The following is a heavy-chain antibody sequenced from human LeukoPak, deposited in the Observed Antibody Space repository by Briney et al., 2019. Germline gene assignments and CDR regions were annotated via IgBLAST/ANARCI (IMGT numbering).Heavy chain of an antibody. V-gene: IGHV7-4-1*02. Sequence: ASVKVSCKASGYTFTSYAMNWVRQAPGQGLEWTGWINTNTGNPTYAQGFTGRFVFSLDTSVSTAYLQISSLKAEDTAVYYCARDTSPNYDFWSGYRYQYYMDVWGKGTTVTVSS. CDR1: GYTFTSYA. J-gene: IGHJ6*03. D-gene: IGHD3-3*01. CDR2: INTNTGNP. CDR3: ARDTSPNYDFWSGYRYQYYMDV.